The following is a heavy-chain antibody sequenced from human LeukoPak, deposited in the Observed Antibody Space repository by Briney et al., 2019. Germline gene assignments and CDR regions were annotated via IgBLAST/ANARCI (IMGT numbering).Heavy chain of an antibody. CDR2: ISVYNGNT. Sequence: ASVKVSCKASGYTFTSYGISWVRQAPGQGLEWMGWISVYNGNTNYAQKFQGRVAMTTDTSTSTAYMELRSLRSDDTAIYYCARSHRYYGSGSYSTIDSWGQGPLVTVSS. CDR1: GYTFTSYG. D-gene: IGHD3-10*01. J-gene: IGHJ4*02. V-gene: IGHV1-18*04. CDR3: ARSHRYYGSGSYSTIDS.